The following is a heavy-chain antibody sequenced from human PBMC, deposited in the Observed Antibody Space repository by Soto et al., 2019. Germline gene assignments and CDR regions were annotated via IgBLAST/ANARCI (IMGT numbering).Heavy chain of an antibody. CDR1: GFTFSSYS. J-gene: IGHJ4*02. Sequence: GGSLRLSCAASGFTFSSYSMNWVRQAPGKGLEWVSYISSSSSTIYYADSVKGRFTISRDNAKNSLYLQMNSLRAEDTAVYYCARGGYCTNGVCPGYSSGWHYFDYWGQGTLVTVSS. CDR2: ISSSSSTI. CDR3: ARGGYCTNGVCPGYSSGWHYFDY. V-gene: IGHV3-48*01. D-gene: IGHD2-8*01.